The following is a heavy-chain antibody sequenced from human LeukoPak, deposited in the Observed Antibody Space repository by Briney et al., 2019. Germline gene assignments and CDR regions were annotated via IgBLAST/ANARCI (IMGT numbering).Heavy chain of an antibody. Sequence: ASVKVSCKASGYTFSSYGINWVRQAPGQGLEWMGWISAYSGDTNYAQKLQGRVTMTTDTSTSTAHMELRSLRSDDTAVYYCARESNWAYYFDNWGQGTLVTV. CDR3: ARESNWAYYFDN. CDR1: GYTFSSYG. CDR2: ISAYSGDT. V-gene: IGHV1-18*01. J-gene: IGHJ4*02. D-gene: IGHD1-1*01.